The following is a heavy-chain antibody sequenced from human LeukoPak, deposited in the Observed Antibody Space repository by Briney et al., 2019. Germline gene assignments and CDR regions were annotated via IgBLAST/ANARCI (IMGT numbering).Heavy chain of an antibody. CDR1: GFTFSSCW. V-gene: IGHV3-7*01. D-gene: IGHD6-13*01. CDR2: IKQDGSEK. Sequence: GGSLRLSCAASGFTFSSCWMSWVRQAPGKGLEWVANIKQDGSEKYYVDSVKGRFTISRDNAKNSLYLQMNSLRAEDTAVYYCARYNSSSWAFDYWGQGTLVTVSS. CDR3: ARYNSSSWAFDY. J-gene: IGHJ4*02.